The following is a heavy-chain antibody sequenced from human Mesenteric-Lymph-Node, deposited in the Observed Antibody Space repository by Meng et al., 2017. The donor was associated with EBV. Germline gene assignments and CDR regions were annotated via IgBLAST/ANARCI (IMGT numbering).Heavy chain of an antibody. CDR3: ATGLYGDYALAN. Sequence: HVRLQDPAPAWVKPSQTLSLPCTVSGGSVGSGTYYWSWIRQPPGKGLEWIGYIYYSGSTNYNPSLKSRVTISVDTSKNQFSLKLSSVTAADTAVYYCATGLYGDYALANWGQGTLVTVSS. J-gene: IGHJ4*02. CDR1: GGSVGSGTYY. CDR2: IYYSGST. D-gene: IGHD4-17*01. V-gene: IGHV4-61*01.